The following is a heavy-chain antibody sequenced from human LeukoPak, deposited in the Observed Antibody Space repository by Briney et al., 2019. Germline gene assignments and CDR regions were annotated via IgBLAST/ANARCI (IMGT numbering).Heavy chain of an antibody. V-gene: IGHV4-61*02. D-gene: IGHD5-18*01. J-gene: IGHJ5*02. CDR2: IYTSGST. CDR1: GGSISSGSYY. Sequence: PSETLSLTCTVSGGSISSGSYYWSWIRQPAGKGLEWIGRIYTSGSTNYNPSLKSRVTISVDTSKNQFSLKLSSVTAADTAVYYCARGEIGYSYGYLNWFDPWGQGTLVTVSS. CDR3: ARGEIGYSYGYLNWFDP.